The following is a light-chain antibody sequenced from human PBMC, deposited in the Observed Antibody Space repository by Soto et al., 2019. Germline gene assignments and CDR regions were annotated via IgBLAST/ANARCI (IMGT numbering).Light chain of an antibody. Sequence: QSTMTQAACVSGSPGQSISISCTPTISDVGSYNYVSWYQQYPGKAPKLMIYDVSTRPSGVSDRFSGSTSGNTASLTISGLRADDEADYYCGSYTTSSNSVFGTGTKVTVL. CDR2: DVS. CDR3: GSYTTSSNSV. V-gene: IGLV2-14*03. J-gene: IGLJ1*01. CDR1: ISDVGSYNY.